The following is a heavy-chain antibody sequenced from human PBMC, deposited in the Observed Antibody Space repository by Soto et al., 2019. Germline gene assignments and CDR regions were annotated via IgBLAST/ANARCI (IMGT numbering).Heavy chain of an antibody. CDR1: GGSISRYF. J-gene: IGHJ4*02. CDR3: ARTVSGYYFDH. CDR2: ISDSGST. Sequence: PSETLSLTCTVSGGSISRYFWSWIRQPPGKGLEWIGYISDSGSTNYHPSLRSRVTISVDTSKNQFSLKLRSVTAADTAGYYCARTVSGYYFDHWGQGSLVTVS. V-gene: IGHV4-59*01. D-gene: IGHD3-22*01.